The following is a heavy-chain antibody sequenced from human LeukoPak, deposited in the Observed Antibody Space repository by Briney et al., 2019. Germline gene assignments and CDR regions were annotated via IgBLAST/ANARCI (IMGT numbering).Heavy chain of an antibody. V-gene: IGHV3-43*02. Sequence: GGSLRLSCPAHGFTFVDYAMDSVRQDPGKGLGWVSLISGEGGSTNYADSMKGRVTISRYNSRNSRYLQMNSLRNEDTDLYYWSKDRGRRWLLCFDAIVIWGEGTMVTVSS. CDR1: GFTFVDYA. CDR3: SKDRGRRWLLCFDAIVI. D-gene: IGHD5-24*01. CDR2: ISGEGGST. J-gene: IGHJ3*02.